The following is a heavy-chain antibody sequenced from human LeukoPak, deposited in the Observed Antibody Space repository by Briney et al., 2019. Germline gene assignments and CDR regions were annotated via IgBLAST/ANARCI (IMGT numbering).Heavy chain of an antibody. Sequence: GGSLRLSCAASGFTFSSYAMMWVRQAPGKGLDWVSTISVSGGSPNYADPVKGRFTISRDNSKNTLFLQMNSLRAEDTALYYCAKGLREYDFWSGYATWGQGTLVTVSS. V-gene: IGHV3-23*01. CDR3: AKGLREYDFWSGYAT. CDR1: GFTFSSYA. CDR2: ISVSGGSP. D-gene: IGHD3-3*01. J-gene: IGHJ5*02.